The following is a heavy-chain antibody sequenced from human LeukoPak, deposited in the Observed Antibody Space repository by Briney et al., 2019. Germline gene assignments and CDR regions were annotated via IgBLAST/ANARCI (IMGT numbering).Heavy chain of an antibody. J-gene: IGHJ4*02. CDR1: GYTFTSYG. Sequence: GASVKVSCKASGYTFTSYGISWVRQAPGQGLEWMGWISAYNGNTNYAQKLQGRVTMTRDMSTSTVYMELSSLRSEDTAVYYCARGGPVVVVAAILDYWGQGTLVTVSS. CDR3: ARGGPVVVVAAILDY. V-gene: IGHV1-18*01. CDR2: ISAYNGNT. D-gene: IGHD2-15*01.